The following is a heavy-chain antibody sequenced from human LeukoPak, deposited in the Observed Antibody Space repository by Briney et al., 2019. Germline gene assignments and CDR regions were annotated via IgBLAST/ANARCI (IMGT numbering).Heavy chain of an antibody. CDR3: ARVQSYYYDSSALD. J-gene: IGHJ4*02. CDR1: GYTFTNYY. Sequence: ASVKVSCKASGYTFTNYYMHCMRQAPGQGLEWMAIINPSGGSTSYAQKFQGRVTMTRDTSTSTVYMELSSLRSEDTPVYYCARVQSYYYDSSALDWGQGTLVTVSS. CDR2: INPSGGST. D-gene: IGHD3-22*01. V-gene: IGHV1-46*01.